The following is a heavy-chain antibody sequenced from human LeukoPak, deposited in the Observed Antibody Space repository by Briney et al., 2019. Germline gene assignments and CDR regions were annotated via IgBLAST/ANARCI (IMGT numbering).Heavy chain of an antibody. V-gene: IGHV3-23*01. CDR3: AKAGFVVVTAYDY. CDR2: ICGSGGCT. J-gene: IGHJ4*02. D-gene: IGHD2-21*02. Sequence: GGSLRLSCAASGFTFSTYAMSWVRQAPGRGLEWVSGICGSGGCTYYADSVKGRFTISRDNSKNTLYLQMNSLRVEDTAVYYCAKAGFVVVTAYDYWGQGTLVTVSS. CDR1: GFTFSTYA.